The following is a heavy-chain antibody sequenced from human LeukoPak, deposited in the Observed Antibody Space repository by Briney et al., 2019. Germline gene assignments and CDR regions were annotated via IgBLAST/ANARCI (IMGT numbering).Heavy chain of an antibody. V-gene: IGHV6-1*01. D-gene: IGHD3/OR15-3a*01. CDR2: TYYRSKWYN. CDR3: ARDRSGALDI. CDR1: GDSVSSNSGA. J-gene: IGHJ4*02. Sequence: SQTLGLTCAISGDSVSSNSGAWEWIRQSPSRRLEWLGRTYYRSKWYNDYAVSVESRIIINPDTSKNQFSLQLNSVTPEDTAVYYCARDRSGALDIWGQGTLLTVSS.